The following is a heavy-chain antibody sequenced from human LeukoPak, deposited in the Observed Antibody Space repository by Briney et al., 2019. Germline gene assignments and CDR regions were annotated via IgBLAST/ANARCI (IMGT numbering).Heavy chain of an antibody. V-gene: IGHV3-30*02. J-gene: IGHJ4*02. Sequence: GGSLRLSCAASGFTFSSYGMHWVRQAPGKGLEWVAFIRYDGSNKYYADSVKGRFTISRDNSKNTLYLQMNSLRAEDTAVYYCVVVPAATALDYFDYWGQGTLVTVSS. CDR1: GFTFSSYG. D-gene: IGHD2-2*01. CDR2: IRYDGSNK. CDR3: VVVPAATALDYFDY.